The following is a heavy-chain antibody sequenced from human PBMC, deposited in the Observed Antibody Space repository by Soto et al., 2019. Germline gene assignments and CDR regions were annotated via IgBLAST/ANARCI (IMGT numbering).Heavy chain of an antibody. CDR2: INPTGDNK. V-gene: IGHV1-46*01. D-gene: IGHD2-15*01. J-gene: IGHJ4*02. CDR1: GYTFTRNY. CDR3: ARFAGGGNPVGY. Sequence: ASVKVSCKASGYTFTRNYVHWVRQAPGQGLEWMAVINPTGDNKVYAQKFQGRLTLTTDTSTSTMYMELSSLRSDDTAVYYCARFAGGGNPVGYWGQGTLVTVSS.